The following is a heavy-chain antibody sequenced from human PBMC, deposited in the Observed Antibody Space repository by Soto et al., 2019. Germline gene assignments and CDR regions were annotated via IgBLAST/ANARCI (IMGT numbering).Heavy chain of an antibody. CDR1: GFTFSSYA. D-gene: IGHD6-19*01. J-gene: IGHJ4*02. V-gene: IGHV3-30-3*01. CDR2: ISYDGSNK. Sequence: QVQLVESGGGVVQPGRSLRLSCAASGFTFSSYAMHWVRQAPGKGLEWVAVISYDGSNKYYADSVKGRFTISRDNSKNTLYLQMNSRRAEDTAVYYCARDSNSGWPDYWGQGTLVTVSS. CDR3: ARDSNSGWPDY.